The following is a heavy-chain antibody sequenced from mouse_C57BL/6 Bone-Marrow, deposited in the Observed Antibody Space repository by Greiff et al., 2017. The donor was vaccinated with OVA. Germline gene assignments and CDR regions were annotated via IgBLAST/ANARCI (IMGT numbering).Heavy chain of an antibody. Sequence: QVQLQQPGTELVKPGASVKLSCKASGYTFTSYWMHWVKQRPGQGLEWIGNINPSNGGTNYNEKFKSKATLTVDKSSSTAYMQLSSLTSEDAAVYYCARITTVVGDFDYWGQGTTLTVSS. J-gene: IGHJ2*01. CDR2: INPSNGGT. CDR1: GYTFTSYW. V-gene: IGHV1-53*01. D-gene: IGHD1-1*01. CDR3: ARITTVVGDFDY.